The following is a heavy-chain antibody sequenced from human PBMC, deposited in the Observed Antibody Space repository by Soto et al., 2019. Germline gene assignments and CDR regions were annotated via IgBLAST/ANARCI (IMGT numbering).Heavy chain of an antibody. CDR2: IKYSGTT. CDR3: VRTKYFDY. Sequence: SDTLSLTCTVSGGSISSSRCHWGLIRQPPGKGLEWIASIKYSGTTFYNPSLKSRVTLSVDTSKNQFALKLSSVTAADTAVYYCVRTKYFDYWGQGYLVTVX. J-gene: IGHJ4*02. CDR1: GGSISSSRCH. D-gene: IGHD2-8*01. V-gene: IGHV4-39*01.